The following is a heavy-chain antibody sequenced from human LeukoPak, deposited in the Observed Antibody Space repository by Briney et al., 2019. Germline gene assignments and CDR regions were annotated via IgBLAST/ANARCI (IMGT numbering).Heavy chain of an antibody. J-gene: IGHJ4*02. CDR1: GGSFSGYY. V-gene: IGHV4-34*01. Sequence: SETLSLTCAVYGGSFSGYYWSWIRQPPGKGLEWIGEINHSGSTNYNPSLKSRVTISVDTSKNQFSLKLSSVTAADTAVYYCARDTAVAGISDYWGQGTLVTVSS. D-gene: IGHD6-19*01. CDR2: INHSGST. CDR3: ARDTAVAGISDY.